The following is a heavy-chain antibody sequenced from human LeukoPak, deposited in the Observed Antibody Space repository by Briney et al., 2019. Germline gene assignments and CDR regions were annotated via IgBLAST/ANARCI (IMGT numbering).Heavy chain of an antibody. CDR2: ISGSGGST. V-gene: IGHV3-23*01. Sequence: GGTLRLSCAASGFTFSSYGMSWVRQAPGKGLEWVSAISGSGGSTYYADSVKGRFTISRDNSKNTLYLQMNSLRAEDTAVYYCAKDRAPGIEAAGNFDYWGQGTLVTVSS. CDR3: AKDRAPGIEAAGNFDY. D-gene: IGHD6-13*01. J-gene: IGHJ4*02. CDR1: GFTFSSYG.